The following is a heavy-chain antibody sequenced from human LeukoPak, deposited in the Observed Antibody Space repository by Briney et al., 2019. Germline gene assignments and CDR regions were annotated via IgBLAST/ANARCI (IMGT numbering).Heavy chain of an antibody. CDR2: ISGSGGST. V-gene: IGHV3-23*01. CDR3: AKGSRWELLRDAFDI. J-gene: IGHJ3*02. Sequence: GGSLRLSCAASGFTFSSYAMSWVRQAPGKGLVWVSAISGSGGSTYYADSVKGRFTISRDNSKNTLYLQMNSLRAEDTAVYYCAKGSRWELLRDAFDIWGQGTMVTVSS. CDR1: GFTFSSYA. D-gene: IGHD1-26*01.